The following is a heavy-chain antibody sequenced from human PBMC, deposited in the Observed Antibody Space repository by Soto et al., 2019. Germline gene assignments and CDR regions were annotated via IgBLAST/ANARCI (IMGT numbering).Heavy chain of an antibody. Sequence: ASVKVSCKASGYTFTSYAMHWVRQAPGQRLEWMGWINAGNGNTKYSQKFQGRVTITRDTSASTAYMELSSLRSEDTAVYYCARDQGDPWWELLPYYYYGMDVWGQGTTVTVSS. J-gene: IGHJ6*02. CDR3: ARDQGDPWWELLPYYYYGMDV. CDR2: INAGNGNT. CDR1: GYTFTSYA. D-gene: IGHD1-26*01. V-gene: IGHV1-3*01.